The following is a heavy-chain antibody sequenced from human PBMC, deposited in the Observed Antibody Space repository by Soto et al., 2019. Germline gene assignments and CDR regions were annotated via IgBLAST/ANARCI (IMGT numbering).Heavy chain of an antibody. J-gene: IGHJ4*02. CDR1: GFTFSDYY. CDR3: SRLSHWYLDY. V-gene: IGHV3-11*06. CDR2: ISSSSSST. D-gene: IGHD1-1*01. Sequence: QVQLVESGGGLVRPGGSLRLSCEASGFTFSDYYMSWIRQAPGKGLEWVSYISSSSSSTNYADSVKGRFTISRDNAKKSLYLQLNSLRAEDTAVYYCSRLSHWYLDYWGQGTLDTVSS.